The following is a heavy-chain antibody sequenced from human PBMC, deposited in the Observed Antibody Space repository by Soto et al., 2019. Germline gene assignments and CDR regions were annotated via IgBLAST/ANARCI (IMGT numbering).Heavy chain of an antibody. J-gene: IGHJ4*02. Sequence: SETLSLTSTVSGASISAYAWSWIRQPAGKGLEWIGRLYSSVNTNYNPSFKSRLTMSADASKNLFSLKLSSVTAADTAVYYCASGPYSSGYYVVDYWAQGTLVTVSS. D-gene: IGHD3-22*01. CDR1: GASISAYA. CDR3: ASGPYSSGYYVVDY. CDR2: LYSSVNT. V-gene: IGHV4-4*07.